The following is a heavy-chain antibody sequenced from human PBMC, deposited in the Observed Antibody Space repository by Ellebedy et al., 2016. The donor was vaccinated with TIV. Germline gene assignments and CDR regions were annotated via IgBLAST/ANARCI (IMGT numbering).Heavy chain of an antibody. CDR3: ARDFSSSWYWGLHY. CDR1: GFTFSSYG. J-gene: IGHJ4*02. Sequence: PGGSLRLSCAASGFTFSSYGMHWVRQAPGKGREWVAVIWYDGSNKYYADSVKGRFTISRDNSKNTLYLQMNSLRAEDTAVYYCARDFSSSWYWGLHYWGQGTLVTVSS. CDR2: IWYDGSNK. D-gene: IGHD6-13*01. V-gene: IGHV3-33*01.